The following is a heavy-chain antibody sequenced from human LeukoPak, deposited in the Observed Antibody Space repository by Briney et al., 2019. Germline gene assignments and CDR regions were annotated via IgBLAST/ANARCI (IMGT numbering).Heavy chain of an antibody. CDR2: INPSGGST. D-gene: IGHD3-3*01. Sequence: ASVKVSCKASVYTFTSYYMHWARQAPGQGLEWMGIINPSGGSTSYAQKFQGRVTMTRDTSTSTVYMELSSLRSEDTAVHYCARDPRITIFGVVIFYFDYWGQGTLVTVSS. CDR1: VYTFTSYY. CDR3: ARDPRITIFGVVIFYFDY. V-gene: IGHV1-46*01. J-gene: IGHJ4*02.